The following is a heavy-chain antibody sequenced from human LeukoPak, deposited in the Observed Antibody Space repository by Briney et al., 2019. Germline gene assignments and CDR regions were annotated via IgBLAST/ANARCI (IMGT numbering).Heavy chain of an antibody. D-gene: IGHD2-15*01. V-gene: IGHV4-31*03. Sequence: PSETLSLTCTVSGGSISSGGYYWSWIRQHPGKGLEWIGYIYYSGSTYYNPSLKSRVTISVDTSKNQFSLKLSSVTAADTAVYYCARVVVAAPSSNWFDPWGQGTLVTVSS. CDR1: GGSISSGGYY. CDR2: IYYSGST. J-gene: IGHJ5*02. CDR3: ARVVVAAPSSNWFDP.